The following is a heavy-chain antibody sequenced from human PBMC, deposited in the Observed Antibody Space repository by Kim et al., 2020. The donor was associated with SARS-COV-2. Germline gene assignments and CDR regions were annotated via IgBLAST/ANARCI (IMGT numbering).Heavy chain of an antibody. Sequence: GGSLRLSCVVSGFTFSSHAMAWVRQAPGRRLEVVSAITGGGSSESYADSVRGRFTISRDNSKYTLYLQLNRLRVEDTAHYHCAKDADILPTYLLYHWGPG. CDR2: ITGGGSSE. V-gene: IGHV3-23*01. D-gene: IGHD2-15*01. J-gene: IGHJ5*02. CDR3: AKDADILPTYLLYH. CDR1: GFTFSSHA.